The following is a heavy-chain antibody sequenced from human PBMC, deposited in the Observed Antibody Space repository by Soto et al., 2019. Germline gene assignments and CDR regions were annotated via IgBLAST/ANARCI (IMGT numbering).Heavy chain of an antibody. Sequence: PSETLSLTCAVYGDSMSGFYWSWIRQTPGKGLEWIGYINYVGRTSYYSPSLQSRVTISLDSSKNQFSLILSSVTAADTAVYFCARFRRNYFDYWGQGTQVTVSS. V-gene: IGHV4-59*01. D-gene: IGHD3-10*01. CDR2: INYVGRTS. J-gene: IGHJ4*02. CDR3: ARFRRNYFDY. CDR1: GDSMSGFY.